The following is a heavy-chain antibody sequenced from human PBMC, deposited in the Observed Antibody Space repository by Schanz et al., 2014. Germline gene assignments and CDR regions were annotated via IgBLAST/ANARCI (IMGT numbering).Heavy chain of an antibody. D-gene: IGHD1-1*01. V-gene: IGHV3-23*04. CDR3: VRDAYLQIRGTVFDS. CDR1: GFTFSSYA. Sequence: EVQLVESGGCLVQPGGSLRLSCAASGFTFSSYAMSWVRQAPGKGLEWVSAISGSGGTTYYADSVKGRFTISRDNSKTALYQQMNSLSAEDTAVYYCVRDAYLQIRGTVFDSWGPGNLVTVSS. J-gene: IGHJ4*02. CDR2: ISGSGGTT.